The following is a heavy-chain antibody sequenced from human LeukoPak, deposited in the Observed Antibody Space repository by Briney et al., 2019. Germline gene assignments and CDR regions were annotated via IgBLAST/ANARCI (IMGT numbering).Heavy chain of an antibody. J-gene: IGHJ4*02. CDR3: AREDAAMVTFDY. D-gene: IGHD5-18*01. Sequence: EASVKVSCKASGYTFTSYYMHWVRQAPEQGLEWMGIINPSGGSTSYAQKFQGRVTMTRDTSTSTVYMELSSLRSEDTAVYYCAREDAAMVTFDYWGQGTLVTVSS. CDR2: INPSGGST. V-gene: IGHV1-46*01. CDR1: GYTFTSYY.